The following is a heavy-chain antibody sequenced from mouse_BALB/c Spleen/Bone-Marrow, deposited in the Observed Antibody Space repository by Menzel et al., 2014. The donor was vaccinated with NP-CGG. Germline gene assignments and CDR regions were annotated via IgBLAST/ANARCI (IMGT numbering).Heavy chain of an antibody. Sequence: EVQLQESGAELVKPGASVKLSCTASGFNIKDTYMHWVKQRPEQGLEWIGRIDPANGNTKSDPKFQGKATITADTSSNTAYLQLSSLTSEDTAVYYCARADGYYAWFAYWGQGTLVTVSA. D-gene: IGHD2-3*01. J-gene: IGHJ3*01. CDR1: GFNIKDTY. CDR3: ARADGYYAWFAY. CDR2: IDPANGNT. V-gene: IGHV14-3*02.